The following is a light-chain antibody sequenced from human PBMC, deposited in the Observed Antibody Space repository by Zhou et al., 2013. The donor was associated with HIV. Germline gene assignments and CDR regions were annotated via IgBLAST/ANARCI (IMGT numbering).Light chain of an antibody. CDR2: GAS. CDR1: QSVSSN. Sequence: EIVLTQSPGTLSVTPGKRATLSCRASQSVSSNLAWYQQKPGQPPRLLIYGASTRATGIPGRFSGSGSGTEFTLTISSLQSEDFATYFCQQVNTLPPTFGGGTKVE. V-gene: IGKV3-15*01. CDR3: QQVNTLPPT. J-gene: IGKJ4*01.